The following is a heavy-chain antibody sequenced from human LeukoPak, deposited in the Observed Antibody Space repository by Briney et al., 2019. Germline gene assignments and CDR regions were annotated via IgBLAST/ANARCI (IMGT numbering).Heavy chain of an antibody. CDR3: ARAVEYSSSWPPNYYFDY. CDR1: GYTFTGYY. CDR2: INPNSGGT. D-gene: IGHD6-13*01. J-gene: IGHJ4*02. Sequence: ASVKVACKASGYTFTGYYMHWVRQAPGQGPEWMRWINPNSGGTSYALKFQGRVTMTSDTSISTAYMELSRLRSDDTAVYYCARAVEYSSSWPPNYYFDYWGQGTLVTVSS. V-gene: IGHV1-2*02.